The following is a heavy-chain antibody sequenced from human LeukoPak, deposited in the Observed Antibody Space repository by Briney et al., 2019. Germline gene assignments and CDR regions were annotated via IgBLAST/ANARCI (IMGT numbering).Heavy chain of an antibody. CDR2: IHYSGST. J-gene: IGHJ4*02. CDR1: GGSISSSSYY. D-gene: IGHD2-15*01. Sequence: SETLSPTCTVSGGSISSSSYYWGWIRQPPGKGLQWIGYIHYSGSTKYNPSLKSRVTISVDTSKNQFSLKLSSVTAADTAVYYCARGAELPDYWGQGTLVTVSS. V-gene: IGHV4-61*05. CDR3: ARGAELPDY.